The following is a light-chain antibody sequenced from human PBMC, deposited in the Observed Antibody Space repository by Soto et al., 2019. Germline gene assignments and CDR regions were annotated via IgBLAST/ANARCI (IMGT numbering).Light chain of an antibody. CDR1: QSISSW. Sequence: DIQMTQSPSTLSASVGDRVTITCRASQSISSWLAWYQQKPGKAPKLLIYDASSLKSGVPSGFSGSGSGTELTLTINSLQPDDFATSYCQQYDSYPYTFGQGTKLEIK. J-gene: IGKJ2*01. CDR3: QQYDSYPYT. V-gene: IGKV1-5*01. CDR2: DAS.